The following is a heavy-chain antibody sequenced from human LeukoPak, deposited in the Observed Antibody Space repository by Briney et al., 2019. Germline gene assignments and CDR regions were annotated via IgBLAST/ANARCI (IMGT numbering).Heavy chain of an antibody. V-gene: IGHV3-48*01. J-gene: IGHJ4*02. D-gene: IGHD3-10*01. CDR3: AYQGEFRAFDY. Sequence: GGSLRLSCAASGFTFSSYGMNWVRQAPGKGLEWVSYISSSSSTIYYADSVKGRFTISRDNAKKSLYLQMNSLRAEDTAVYYCAYQGEFRAFDYWGQGTLVTVSS. CDR1: GFTFSSYG. CDR2: ISSSSSTI.